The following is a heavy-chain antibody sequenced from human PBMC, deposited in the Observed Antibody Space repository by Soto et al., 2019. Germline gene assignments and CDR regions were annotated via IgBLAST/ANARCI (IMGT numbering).Heavy chain of an antibody. V-gene: IGHV3-30*18. D-gene: IGHD3-22*01. Sequence: GGSLRLSCAASGFTFSSYGMHWVRQAPGKGLEWVAVVSYDGSNKYYADSVKGRFTISRDNSKNTLYLQMNSLRAEDMAVYFCAKDKPPYYYYYVVDVWGQGTTVTVSS. CDR1: GFTFSSYG. J-gene: IGHJ6*02. CDR3: AKDKPPYYYYYVVDV. CDR2: VSYDGSNK.